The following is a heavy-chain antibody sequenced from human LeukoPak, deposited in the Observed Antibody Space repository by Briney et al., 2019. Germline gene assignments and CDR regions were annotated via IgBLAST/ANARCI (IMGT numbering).Heavy chain of an antibody. J-gene: IGHJ6*02. Sequence: SETLSLTCRVSVGSLSPYYGSWIRDPPQGGREYSGYIYYSGSNIYNPSLKSRVTISVDTSKDQFSLNLTSANAAGTAWLFLWRLKCITTTCPSRYVMDVWGQRTTVTASS. CDR2: IYYSGSN. CDR1: VGSLSPYY. D-gene: IGHD2-2*01. CDR3: WRLKCITTTCPSRYVMDV. V-gene: IGHV4-59*03.